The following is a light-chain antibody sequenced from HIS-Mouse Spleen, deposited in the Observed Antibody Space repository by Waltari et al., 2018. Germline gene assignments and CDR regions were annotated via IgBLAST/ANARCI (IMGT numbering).Light chain of an antibody. Sequence: QSALTQPASVSGSPGQSITISCTGTSSDVGSYNLVSWYQQHPGKAPKLMIYEGSTRPSGVSNRVSGSKSGNTASLTSSGLQAEDEADYYCCSYAGSSTSVVFGGGTKLTVL. CDR1: SSDVGSYNL. J-gene: IGLJ2*01. CDR2: EGS. CDR3: CSYAGSSTSVV. V-gene: IGLV2-23*01.